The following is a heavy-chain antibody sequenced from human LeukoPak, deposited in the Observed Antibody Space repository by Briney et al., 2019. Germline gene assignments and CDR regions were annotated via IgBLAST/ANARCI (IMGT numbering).Heavy chain of an antibody. D-gene: IGHD2-15*01. V-gene: IGHV1-18*01. Sequence: GASVKVSCKASGYTFTSYGISWVRQAPGQGLEWMGWISAYNGNTNYAQKLQGRVTMTTDTSTSTAYMELRSLRSDDTAVYYCASPLPPRGYCSGGSCYADAFDIWGQGTMVTVSS. CDR1: GYTFTSYG. CDR2: ISAYNGNT. J-gene: IGHJ3*02. CDR3: ASPLPPRGYCSGGSCYADAFDI.